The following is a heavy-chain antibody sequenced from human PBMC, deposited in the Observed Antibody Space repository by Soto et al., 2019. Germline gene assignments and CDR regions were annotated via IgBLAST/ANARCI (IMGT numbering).Heavy chain of an antibody. V-gene: IGHV4-4*07. CDR2: IYATGTT. CDR1: GASISGFY. D-gene: IGHD1-1*01. CDR3: VRDGTKTLRDWFDP. Sequence: PSETLSLTCTISGASISGFYCSWIWKSAGKGLEWIGRIYATGTTDYNPSLKSRVMMSVDTSKKQFSLKLRSVTAADTAVYYCVRDGTKTLRDWFDPWGQGISVNVSS. J-gene: IGHJ5*02.